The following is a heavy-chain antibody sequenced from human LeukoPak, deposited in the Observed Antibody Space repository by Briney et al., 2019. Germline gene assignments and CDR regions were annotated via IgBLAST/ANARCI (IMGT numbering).Heavy chain of an antibody. Sequence: GGSLRLSCAASGFTFSSYAMHWARQAPGKGLEWVAVISYDGSNKYYADSVKGRFTISRDNSKNTLYLQMNSLRAEDTAVYYCARDPFPRTVVYYYFDYWGQGTLVTVSS. V-gene: IGHV3-30-3*01. CDR2: ISYDGSNK. CDR1: GFTFSSYA. D-gene: IGHD4-23*01. J-gene: IGHJ4*02. CDR3: ARDPFPRTVVYYYFDY.